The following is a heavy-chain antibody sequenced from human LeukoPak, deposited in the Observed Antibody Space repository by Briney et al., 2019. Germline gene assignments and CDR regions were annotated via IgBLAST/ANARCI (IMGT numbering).Heavy chain of an antibody. CDR2: INSDGINT. Sequence: GGSLRLSCAASGFTFSNYWMHWVRQAPGKGLVGVSRINSDGINTSYADSVEGRFPISRDNAKNTLNLKMNSLRTEDTAVYYCARDLGQYYDTSDKSFDPWGQGSLVTASP. CDR1: GFTFSNYW. D-gene: IGHD3-22*01. J-gene: IGHJ5*02. CDR3: ARDLGQYYDTSDKSFDP. V-gene: IGHV3-74*01.